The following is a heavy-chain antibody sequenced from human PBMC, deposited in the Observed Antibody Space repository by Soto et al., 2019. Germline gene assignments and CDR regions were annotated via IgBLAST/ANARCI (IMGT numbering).Heavy chain of an antibody. CDR3: AKGILSATIGPYAMDV. CDR1: GFAFSSYA. CDR2: ISYDGNYI. J-gene: IGHJ6*02. D-gene: IGHD3-16*01. Sequence: QVQLVESGGGXVQPGASLRLXCEASGFAFSSYAMHWXRXAPGKGLEWVGVISYDGNYIYYANSVKGRFTISRDNSKNTLYVQVNSLRPEDTAVYYCAKGILSATIGPYAMDVWGQGTTVTVSS. V-gene: IGHV3-30*18.